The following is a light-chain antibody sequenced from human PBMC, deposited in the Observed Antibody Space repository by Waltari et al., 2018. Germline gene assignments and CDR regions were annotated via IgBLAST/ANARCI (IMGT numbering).Light chain of an antibody. Sequence: SSELTQAPAVSVALGQTVRITCQGNSLRRNYASWYQQKPGQAPILVFYAKDKRPSGVPDRFSGSSSGDTAFLTITGAQAEDEGDYFCDSRDSTGELVVFGGGTTLTVL. J-gene: IGLJ2*01. V-gene: IGLV3-19*01. CDR3: DSRDSTGELVV. CDR2: AKD. CDR1: SLRRNY.